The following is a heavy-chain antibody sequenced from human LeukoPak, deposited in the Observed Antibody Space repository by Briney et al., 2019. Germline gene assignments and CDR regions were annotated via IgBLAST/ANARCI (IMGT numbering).Heavy chain of an antibody. CDR2: IYPGDSDT. J-gene: IGHJ4*02. V-gene: IGHV5-51*01. CDR1: GYSFTSYW. CDR3: ARGYYDSSGSYTASYDY. D-gene: IGHD3-22*01. Sequence: GESLKISCKGSGYSFTSYWIGWVRRMPGKGLEWMGIIYPGDSDTRYSPSFQGQVTISADKSISTAYLQWSSLKASDTAMYYCARGYYDSSGSYTASYDYWGQGTLVTVSS.